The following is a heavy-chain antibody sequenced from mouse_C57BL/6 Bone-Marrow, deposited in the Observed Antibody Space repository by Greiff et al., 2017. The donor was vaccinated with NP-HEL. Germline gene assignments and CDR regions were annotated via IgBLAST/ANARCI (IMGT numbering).Heavy chain of an antibody. CDR1: EYAFPSHD. Sequence: DAQLVESGGGLVQPGASLKLSCESNEYAFPSHDMSWVRKTPEQGLELVAAINSDGGSTYYTDTMERRVIISTDNTKKTLYMQMSSLRSEDTAVYYCARHDYDGFAYWGQGTLVTVSA. D-gene: IGHD2-4*01. CDR2: INSDGGST. CDR3: ARHDYDGFAY. J-gene: IGHJ3*01. V-gene: IGHV5-2*01.